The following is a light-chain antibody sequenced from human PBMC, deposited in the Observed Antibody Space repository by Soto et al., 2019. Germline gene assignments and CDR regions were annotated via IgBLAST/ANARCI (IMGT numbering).Light chain of an antibody. CDR1: QSVSSN. CDR3: QQYGRT. V-gene: IGKV3-15*01. CDR2: GAS. Sequence: DIVMTQSPATLSVSPGERVTLSCRARQSVSSNLAWYQQKPGQAPRLLIYGASTRATGLPARFSGSGSGTESTLTIHRLEPEDFAVYYCQQYGRTFGQGTKLEIK. J-gene: IGKJ2*01.